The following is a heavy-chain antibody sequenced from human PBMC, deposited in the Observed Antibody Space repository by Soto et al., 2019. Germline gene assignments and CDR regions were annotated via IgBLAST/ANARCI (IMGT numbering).Heavy chain of an antibody. V-gene: IGHV4-31*03. CDR1: GGSISSGGYY. CDR2: IYYSGST. D-gene: IGHD3-9*01. CDR3: ARHGRDVLRYFDPAPYYYMDV. J-gene: IGHJ6*03. Sequence: SETLSLTCTVSGGSISSGGYYWSWIRQHPGKGLEWIGYIYYSGSTYYNPSLKSRVTISVDTSKNQFSLKLSSVTAADTAVYYCARHGRDVLRYFDPAPYYYMDVWGKGTTVTVSS.